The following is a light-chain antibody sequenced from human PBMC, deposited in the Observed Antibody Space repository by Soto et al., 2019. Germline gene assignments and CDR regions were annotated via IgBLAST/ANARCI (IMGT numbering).Light chain of an antibody. Sequence: SELTQPRSVSGSPGRSVTISCTGTSSDVGGYNYVSWYQQHPGKAPKLMIYDVSKRPSGVPDRFSGSKSGNTASLTISGLQAEDEADYYCCSYAGSYTYVFGTGTKVTVL. V-gene: IGLV2-11*01. CDR1: SSDVGGYNY. CDR2: DVS. J-gene: IGLJ1*01. CDR3: CSYAGSYTYV.